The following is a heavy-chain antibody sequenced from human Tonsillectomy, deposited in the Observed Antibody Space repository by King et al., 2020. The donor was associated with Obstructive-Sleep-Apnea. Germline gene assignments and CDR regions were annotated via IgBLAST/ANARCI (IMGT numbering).Heavy chain of an antibody. V-gene: IGHV4-59*08. CDR2: IYYSGST. CDR1: GGSISSYY. J-gene: IGHJ4*02. D-gene: IGHD1-26*01. CDR3: ARRGWELLSFDY. Sequence: VQLQESGPGLVKPSETLSLTCTVSGGSISSYYWSWIRQPPGKGLEWIGYIYYSGSTNYNPSLKSRVTISVDTSTNQFSLKLSSVTAADTAVYYCARRGWELLSFDYWGQGTLVTVSS.